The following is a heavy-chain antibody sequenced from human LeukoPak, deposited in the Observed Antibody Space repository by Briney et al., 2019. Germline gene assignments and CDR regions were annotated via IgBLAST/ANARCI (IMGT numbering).Heavy chain of an antibody. CDR1: GFTFGSFS. D-gene: IGHD5-12*01. J-gene: IGHJ4*02. V-gene: IGHV3-74*01. Sequence: GGSLRLACAASGFTFGSFSMTWVRQAPGEGLVWVSRISSDGSDTNYADSVKGRFTISRDNAKNTLFLQMNSLRVEDTAVYYCGLIGGYAGYWGQGTPVTVSS. CDR3: GLIGGYAGY. CDR2: ISSDGSDT.